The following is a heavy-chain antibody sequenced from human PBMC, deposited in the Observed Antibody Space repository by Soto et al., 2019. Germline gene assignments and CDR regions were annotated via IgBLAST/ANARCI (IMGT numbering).Heavy chain of an antibody. J-gene: IGHJ3*02. D-gene: IGHD2-21*02. CDR1: GYSFTSYW. Sequence: EVQLVQSGAEVKKPGESLKISCKGSGYSFTSYWIGWVRQMPGKGLEWMGIIYPGDSDTRYSPSFQGQVTISPDKSIXXAYLQWSSLKASDTAMYYCARPSGRDSKSYDASDIWGQGTMVTVSS. CDR2: IYPGDSDT. CDR3: ARPSGRDSKSYDASDI. V-gene: IGHV5-51*01.